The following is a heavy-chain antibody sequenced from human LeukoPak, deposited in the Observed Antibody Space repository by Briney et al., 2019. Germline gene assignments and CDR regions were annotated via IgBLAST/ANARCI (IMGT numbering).Heavy chain of an antibody. J-gene: IGHJ4*02. CDR2: YNSGTT. D-gene: IGHD3-22*01. CDR3: ARGRVYDSTGYPPDY. Sequence: YNSGTTFYNPSLKSRVTISIDTSKNQFSLKLSSVTAADTAVYYCARGRVYDSTGYPPDYWGQGTLVTVSS. V-gene: IGHV4-30-4*05.